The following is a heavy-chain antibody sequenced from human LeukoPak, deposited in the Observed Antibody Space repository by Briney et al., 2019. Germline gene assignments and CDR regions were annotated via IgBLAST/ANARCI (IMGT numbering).Heavy chain of an antibody. CDR1: GYRFTSYW. CDR3: ARSRDYGGPRTLSGTTGYGMDV. V-gene: IGHV5-51*01. D-gene: IGHD4-23*01. J-gene: IGHJ6*02. CDR2: IYPGDSDT. Sequence: GESLKISCKGSGYRFTSYWIGWVRQMPGKSLEWMGIIYPGDSDTRYSPSFQGQVTISADKSISTAYLQWSSLKASDTAMYYCARSRDYGGPRTLSGTTGYGMDVWGQGTTVTVSS.